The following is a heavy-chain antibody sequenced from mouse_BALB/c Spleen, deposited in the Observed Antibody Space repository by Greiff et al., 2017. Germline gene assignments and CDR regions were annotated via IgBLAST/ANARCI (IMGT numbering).Heavy chain of an antibody. Sequence: VKLKESGPGLVAPSQSLSITCTVSGFSLTSYAIRWIRQPPGQGLEWLGVIWTGGGTNYNSAFMSRLSISKDNSKSQVFLKMNSLQTDDTAIYYCGRGWIPYFDYWGQGTTLTVSA. D-gene: IGHD2-3*01. CDR3: GRGWIPYFDY. V-gene: IGHV2-9-2*01. CDR1: GFSLTSYA. CDR2: IWTGGGT. J-gene: IGHJ2*01.